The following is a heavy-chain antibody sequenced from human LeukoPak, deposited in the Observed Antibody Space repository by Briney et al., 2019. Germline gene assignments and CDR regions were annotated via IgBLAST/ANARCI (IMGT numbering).Heavy chain of an antibody. CDR3: AKVPQPYSSSWFDP. CDR1: GFTFSSYA. Sequence: GGSLRPSCAASGFTFSSYAMSWVRLAPGKGLEWVSAISGSGGSTYYADSVKGRFTISRDNSKNTLYLQMNSLRAEDTAVYYCAKVPQPYSSSWFDPWGQGTLVTVSS. CDR2: ISGSGGST. V-gene: IGHV3-23*01. D-gene: IGHD6-13*01. J-gene: IGHJ5*02.